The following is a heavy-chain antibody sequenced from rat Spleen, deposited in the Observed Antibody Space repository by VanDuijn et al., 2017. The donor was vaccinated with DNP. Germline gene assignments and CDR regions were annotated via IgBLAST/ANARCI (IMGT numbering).Heavy chain of an antibody. V-gene: IGHV5-22*01. CDR2: ISYGGSNT. CDR1: GFTFRNYY. CDR3: ARPTYPRGYFDY. D-gene: IGHD3-8*01. J-gene: IGHJ2*01. Sequence: EVQLVESGGDLVQPGRSLKLSCTASGFTFRNYYMAWVRQAPKKGLEWVASISYGGSNTHYGDSVKGRFTISRDNAKTTLYLQMNSLRSEDTATYYCARPTYPRGYFDYWGQGVMVTVSS.